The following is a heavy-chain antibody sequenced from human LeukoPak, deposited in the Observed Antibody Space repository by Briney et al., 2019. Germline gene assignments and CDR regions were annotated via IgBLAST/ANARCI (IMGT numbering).Heavy chain of an antibody. CDR3: ARIYSSSWFLNWFDP. J-gene: IGHJ5*02. CDR1: GGSISSYY. V-gene: IGHV4-59*08. Sequence: SETLSLTCTVSGGSISSYYWSWFRQPPGKGLECIGTIYHSGSTYYNPSLKRRVTISVDTSKNQFSLKLNSVTAADTAVYYCARIYSSSWFLNWFDPWGQGTLVTVSS. CDR2: IYHSGST. D-gene: IGHD6-13*01.